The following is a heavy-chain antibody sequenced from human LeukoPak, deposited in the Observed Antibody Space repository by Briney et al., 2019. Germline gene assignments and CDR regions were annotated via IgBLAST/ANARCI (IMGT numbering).Heavy chain of an antibody. CDR1: GGSISSGGYS. CDR3: AREEVVPAAPFYYYYGMDV. CDR2: IYYSGST. V-gene: IGHV4-31*03. Sequence: SQTLSLTCTVSGGSISSGGYSWSWIRQHPGKGLEWIGYIYYSGSTYYNPSLKSRVTISVDTSKNQFSLKLSSVTAADTAVYYCAREEVVPAAPFYYYYGMDVWGQGTTVTVSS. J-gene: IGHJ6*02. D-gene: IGHD2-2*01.